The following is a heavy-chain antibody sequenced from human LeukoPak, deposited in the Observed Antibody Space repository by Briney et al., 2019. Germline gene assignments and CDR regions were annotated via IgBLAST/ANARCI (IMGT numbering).Heavy chain of an antibody. D-gene: IGHD2-2*01. CDR2: INPNSGDT. V-gene: IGHV1-2*02. J-gene: IGHJ4*02. CDR1: GYTFTGCY. CDR3: ARANPLYCSSTTCLFDY. Sequence: ASVKVSCKASGYTFTGCYMHWVRQAPGQGVEWMGWINPNSGDTNYAQKFQGRVTMTRDTSISTAHMELSRLRSDDTAVYYCARANPLYCSSTTCLFDYWGQGTLVTVSS.